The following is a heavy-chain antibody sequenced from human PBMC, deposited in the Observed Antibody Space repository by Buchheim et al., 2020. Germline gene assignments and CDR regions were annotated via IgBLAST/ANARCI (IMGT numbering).Heavy chain of an antibody. CDR2: IYYSGST. J-gene: IGHJ6*02. V-gene: IGHV4-39*07. CDR3: ARDNLVVVPAAMRYYYYGMDV. D-gene: IGHD2-2*01. Sequence: QLQLQESGPGLVKPSETLSLTCTVSGGSISSSSYYWGWIRQPPGKGLEWIGSIYYSGSTYYNPSLKSRVTISVDTSQNQFSLKLSSVTAADTAVYYCARDNLVVVPAAMRYYYYGMDVWGQGTT. CDR1: GGSISSSSYY.